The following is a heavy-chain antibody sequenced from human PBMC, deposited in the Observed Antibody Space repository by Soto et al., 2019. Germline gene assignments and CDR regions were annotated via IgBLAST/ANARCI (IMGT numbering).Heavy chain of an antibody. CDR3: ARGLGTSDGFDV. Sequence: QLRLQESGSGLVKPSKTLSLTCAVSGGAIDGGDFSWSWIRQPSGKGLEWIGYIYQSGKTFFNPSLRSRAAISMDKSKNQFSLQLTSVSAADTALYYCARGLGTSDGFDVWGQGTLVTVSS. V-gene: IGHV4-30-2*01. CDR2: IYQSGKT. J-gene: IGHJ3*01. D-gene: IGHD3-16*01. CDR1: GGAIDGGDFS.